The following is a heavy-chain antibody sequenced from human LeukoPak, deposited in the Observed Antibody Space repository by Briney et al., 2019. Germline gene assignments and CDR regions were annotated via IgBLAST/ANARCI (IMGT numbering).Heavy chain of an antibody. V-gene: IGHV3-21*01. CDR1: GFTFSSYS. J-gene: IGHJ4*02. D-gene: IGHD5-18*01. CDR2: ISSSSSYI. Sequence: GGSLRLSCAASGFTFSSYSMNWVRQAPGKGLEWVSSISSSSSYIYYADSVKGRFTISRDNAKNSLYLQMNSLRAEDTAVYYCATSGGGYSYGSNYWGQGTLVTVSS. CDR3: ATSGGGYSYGSNY.